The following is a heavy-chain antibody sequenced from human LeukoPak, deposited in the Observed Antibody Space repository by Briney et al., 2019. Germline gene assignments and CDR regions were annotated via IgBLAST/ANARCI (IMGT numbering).Heavy chain of an antibody. CDR1: GFTFSSYE. D-gene: IGHD6-13*01. CDR3: ARGARQYRYSSRWYVY. CDR2: ISSSGSTI. Sequence: GGSLRLSCAASGFTFSSYEMNWVRQAPGKGLEWVSYISSSGSTIYYADSVKGRFTISRDNAKNSLYLQMNSLRAEDTAVYYCARGARQYRYSSRWYVYWGQGTLVTASS. V-gene: IGHV3-48*03. J-gene: IGHJ4*02.